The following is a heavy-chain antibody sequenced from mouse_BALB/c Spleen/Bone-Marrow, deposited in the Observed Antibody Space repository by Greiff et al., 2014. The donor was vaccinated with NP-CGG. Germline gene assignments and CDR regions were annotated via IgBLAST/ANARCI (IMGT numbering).Heavy chain of an antibody. J-gene: IGHJ3*01. CDR3: ARESFAY. Sequence: VKLVESGPGLVQPSQSLSITCTVSGFSFTSYGVHWVRRSPGKGLEWLGGICSGGSADYNAAFISRLSISKDNTKSQVFFKMNSLQANDTAIYYCARESFAYWGQGTLVTVSA. CDR1: GFSFTSYG. D-gene: IGHD1-3*01. CDR2: ICSGGSA. V-gene: IGHV2-2*02.